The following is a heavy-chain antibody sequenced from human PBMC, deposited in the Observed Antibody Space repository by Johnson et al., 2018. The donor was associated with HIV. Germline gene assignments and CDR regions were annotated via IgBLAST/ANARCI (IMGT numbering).Heavy chain of an antibody. CDR2: IWYDGSST. V-gene: IGHV3-33*06. CDR1: GFNFSKFG. J-gene: IGHJ3*02. Sequence: QVQLVESGGGVVLPGGSLRLSCAASGFNFSKFGMHWVRQAPGKGLQWVAVIWYDGSSTYFADSVKGRFTISRDNSKNTLYLQMNSLRADDTAIYYCANSLLLDAFNIWGQGTVVTVSS. CDR3: ANSLLLDAFNI.